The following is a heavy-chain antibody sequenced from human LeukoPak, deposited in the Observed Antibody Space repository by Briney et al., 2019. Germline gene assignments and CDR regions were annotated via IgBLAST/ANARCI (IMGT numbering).Heavy chain of an antibody. D-gene: IGHD6-13*01. CDR2: ISAYNGNT. J-gene: IGHJ4*02. CDR3: ARGQSLVAYSSTWFDY. Sequence: GASVKVSCKTSGYTFTNYGLSWVRQAPGQGLEWMGWISAYNGNTDYAQNLQGRVTLTTDTSTTTAYMELRGLGSDDTAVYYCARGQSLVAYSSTWFDYWGQGTLVTVSS. CDR1: GYTFTNYG. V-gene: IGHV1-18*01.